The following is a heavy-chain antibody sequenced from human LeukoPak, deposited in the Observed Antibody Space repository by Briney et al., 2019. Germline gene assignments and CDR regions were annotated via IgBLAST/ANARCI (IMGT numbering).Heavy chain of an antibody. Sequence: PSEALSLTCIVSGGSINTDTYYWGWIRQSPGTGLEWIASIYYSGTTRYNSALKRRVTISIDTTKNQFSLKVRSVTAADTAVYYCARHRRASIDFDPWGQGTLVTVSS. CDR3: ARHRRASIDFDP. V-gene: IGHV4-39*01. CDR1: GGSINTDTYY. J-gene: IGHJ5*02. D-gene: IGHD2-2*02. CDR2: IYYSGTT.